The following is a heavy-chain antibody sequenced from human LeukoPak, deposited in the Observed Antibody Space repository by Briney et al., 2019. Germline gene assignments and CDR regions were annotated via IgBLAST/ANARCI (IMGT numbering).Heavy chain of an antibody. V-gene: IGHV3-21*01. J-gene: IGHJ4*02. CDR2: ISSGSSYI. Sequence: GGSLRLSCAASGFTFSSYSMNWVRQAPGKGLEWVSSISSGSSYIYYADSVKGRFTISRDNAKNSLYLQMNSLRAEDTAVYYCARGQSVEMATWTFDYWGQGNLVTVSS. CDR3: ARGQSVEMATWTFDY. CDR1: GFTFSSYS. D-gene: IGHD5-24*01.